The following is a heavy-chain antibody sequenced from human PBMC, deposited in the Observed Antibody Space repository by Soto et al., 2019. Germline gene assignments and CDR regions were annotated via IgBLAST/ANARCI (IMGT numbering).Heavy chain of an antibody. CDR2: IIPIFGTA. CDR3: ARVRVQAASYYFDY. D-gene: IGHD6-13*01. Sequence: SVKVSCKASGGTLSSYAISWVRQAPGQGLEWMGGIIPIFGTANYAQKFQGRVTITADESTSTAYMELSSLRSEDTAVYYCARVRVQAASYYFDYWGQGTLVTVSS. CDR1: GGTLSSYA. J-gene: IGHJ4*02. V-gene: IGHV1-69*13.